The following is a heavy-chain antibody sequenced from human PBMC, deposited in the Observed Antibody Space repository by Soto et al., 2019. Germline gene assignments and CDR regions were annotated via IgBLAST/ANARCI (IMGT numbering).Heavy chain of an antibody. D-gene: IGHD3-22*01. CDR1: GXTLSSFS. CDR3: SKEEYYDRYFDY. CDR2: ISGSGGST. Sequence: GSLTLSCAASGXTLSSFSMCWVRRAPGKGREWVSAISGSGGSTYYADSVKSRFTISRDDSNNTLYLQMNRLRAEDTAVYYFSKEEYYDRYFDYWGQGTLGTVSS. J-gene: IGHJ4*02. V-gene: IGHV3-23*01.